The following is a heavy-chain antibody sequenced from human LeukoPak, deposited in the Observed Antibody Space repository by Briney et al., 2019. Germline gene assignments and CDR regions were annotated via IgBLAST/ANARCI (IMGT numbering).Heavy chain of an antibody. CDR2: IYYSGST. CDR1: GGSISSHY. CDR3: ARDYYDSRGEAFDI. V-gene: IGHV4-59*11. D-gene: IGHD3-22*01. Sequence: SETLSLTCTVSGGSISSHYWSWIRQPPGKGLEWIGYIYYSGSTNYNPSLKSRVTISVDTSKNQFSLKLSSVTAADTAVYYCARDYYDSRGEAFDIWGLGTMVTVSS. J-gene: IGHJ3*02.